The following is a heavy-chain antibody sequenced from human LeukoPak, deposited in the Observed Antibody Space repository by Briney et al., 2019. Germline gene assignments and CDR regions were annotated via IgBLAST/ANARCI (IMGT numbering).Heavy chain of an antibody. CDR2: ISGTGGTT. V-gene: IGHV3-23*01. Sequence: GGSLRLSCAASGFTFSNYAMSWVRQAPGKGLEWVSGISGTGGTTYYADSVKGWFTISRDKSKNTLYLQMNSLRVEDTAEYYCAKAKGSGLNYYFDYWGQGTLVTVSS. D-gene: IGHD6-19*01. CDR1: GFTFSNYA. J-gene: IGHJ4*02. CDR3: AKAKGSGLNYYFDY.